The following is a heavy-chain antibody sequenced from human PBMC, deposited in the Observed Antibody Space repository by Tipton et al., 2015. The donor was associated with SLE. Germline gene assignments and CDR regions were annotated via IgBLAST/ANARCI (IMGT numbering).Heavy chain of an antibody. J-gene: IGHJ3*02. D-gene: IGHD4-11*01. CDR2: IYYSGST. CDR3: ARVGVTSSALDS. Sequence: TLSLTCTVSGGSISSHYWSWIRQPPGKGLEWIGYIYYSGSTNYNPSLKSRVTISVDTSKNQFSLKLSSVTAADTAVYYCARVGVTSSALDSWGQGTMVTVTS. V-gene: IGHV4-59*11. CDR1: GGSISSHY.